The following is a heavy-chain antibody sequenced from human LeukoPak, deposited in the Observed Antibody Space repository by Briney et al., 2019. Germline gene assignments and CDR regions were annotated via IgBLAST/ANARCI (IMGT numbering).Heavy chain of an antibody. V-gene: IGHV3-21*01. CDR1: GFTFSSYS. CDR2: ISSSSSYI. J-gene: IGHJ4*02. D-gene: IGHD2-8*01. CDR3: ARLESPYCTNGVCYTLDY. Sequence: GGSLRPSCAASGFTFSSYSMNWVRQAPGKGLEWVSSISSSSSYIYYADSVKGRFTISRDNAKNSLYLQMNSLRAEDTAVYYCARLESPYCTNGVCYTLDYWGQGTLVAVSS.